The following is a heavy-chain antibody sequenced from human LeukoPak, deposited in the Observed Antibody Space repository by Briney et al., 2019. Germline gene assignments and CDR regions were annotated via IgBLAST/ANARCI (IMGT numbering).Heavy chain of an antibody. CDR2: ISSSISTI. J-gene: IGHJ4*02. D-gene: IGHD1-26*01. Sequence: PGGSLRLSCAASGLTFSSYSMNWVRQAPGKGLEWVSYISSSISTIYYADSVKGRFTISRDNAKNSLYLQMNSLRAEDTAVYYCARVRGSYYLDYWGQGTLVTVSS. CDR1: GLTFSSYS. V-gene: IGHV3-48*01. CDR3: ARVRGSYYLDY.